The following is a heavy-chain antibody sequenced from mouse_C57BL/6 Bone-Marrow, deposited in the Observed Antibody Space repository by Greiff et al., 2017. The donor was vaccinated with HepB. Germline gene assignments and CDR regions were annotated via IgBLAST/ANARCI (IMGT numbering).Heavy chain of an antibody. CDR1: GYTFTSYD. Sequence: QVQLQQSGPELVKPGASVKLSCKASGYTFTSYDINWVKQRPGQGLEWIGWIYPRDGSTKYNEKFKGKATLTVDTSSSTAYMELHSLTSEDSAVYFCARDSSGYWFAYWGQGTLVTVSA. D-gene: IGHD3-2*02. J-gene: IGHJ3*01. CDR2: IYPRDGST. CDR3: ARDSSGYWFAY. V-gene: IGHV1-85*01.